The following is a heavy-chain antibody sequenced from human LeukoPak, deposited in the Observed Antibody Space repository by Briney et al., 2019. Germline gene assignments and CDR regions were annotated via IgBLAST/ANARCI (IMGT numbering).Heavy chain of an antibody. D-gene: IGHD3-22*01. CDR2: INHSGDT. CDR3: ARARDSSGYYYT. J-gene: IGHJ5*02. V-gene: IGHV4-34*01. Sequence: SETLSLTCAVYGASLSGFYSSWIRQPPGKGLEWIGEINHSGDTNNIPSRKSRVTISVDTSKNQFSLKLSSVTAADTAVYYCARARDSSGYYYTWGQGTLVTVSS. CDR1: GASLSGFY.